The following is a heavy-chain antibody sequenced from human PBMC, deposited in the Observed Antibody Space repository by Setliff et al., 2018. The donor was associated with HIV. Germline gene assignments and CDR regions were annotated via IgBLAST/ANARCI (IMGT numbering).Heavy chain of an antibody. CDR3: ARDFGGYCSSMSCPGSFDP. CDR1: GGTFSNYG. D-gene: IGHD2-2*01. CDR2: VIPISGTA. J-gene: IGHJ5*02. Sequence: SVKVSCKASGGTFSNYGMSWVRQAPGQGIEWMGGVIPISGTANYAQKFQGRVTINTDESTSTAYMELSGLRSEGTAVYYCARDFGGYCSSMSCPGSFDPWGQGTLVTVS. V-gene: IGHV1-69*05.